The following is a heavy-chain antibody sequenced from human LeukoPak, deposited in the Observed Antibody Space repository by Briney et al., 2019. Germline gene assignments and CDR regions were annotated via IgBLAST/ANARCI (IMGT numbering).Heavy chain of an antibody. CDR2: IVVGSGNT. CDR1: GFTFTSSA. V-gene: IGHV1-58*02. CDR3: AAALGITMVRGPPYYGMDV. J-gene: IGHJ6*02. Sequence: GTSVKVSCKASGFTFTSSAMQWVRQARGQRLEWIGWIVVGSGNTNYAQKFQERVTITRDMSTSTAYMELSSLRSEDTAVYYCAAALGITMVRGPPYYGMDVWGQGTTVTLSS. D-gene: IGHD3-10*01.